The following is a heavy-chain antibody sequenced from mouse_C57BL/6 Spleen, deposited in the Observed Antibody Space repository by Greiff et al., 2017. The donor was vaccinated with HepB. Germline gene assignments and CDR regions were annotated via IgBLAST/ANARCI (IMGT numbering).Heavy chain of an antibody. CDR2: ISSGSSTI. D-gene: IGHD1-1*01. J-gene: IGHJ4*01. Sequence: EVQLVESGGGLVKPGGSLKLSCAASGFTFSDYGMHWVRQAPEKGLEWVAYISSGSSTIYYADTVKGQFTISRDNAKNTLFLQMTSLRSEDTAMYYCARGSYYYGSYYAMDYWGQGTSVTVSS. CDR1: GFTFSDYG. V-gene: IGHV5-17*01. CDR3: ARGSYYYGSYYAMDY.